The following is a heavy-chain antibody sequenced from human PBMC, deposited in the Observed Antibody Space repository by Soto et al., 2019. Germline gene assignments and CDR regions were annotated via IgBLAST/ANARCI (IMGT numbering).Heavy chain of an antibody. D-gene: IGHD1-26*01. CDR3: ARQGNLRWELRSFDY. Sequence: PSETLSLTCTVSGGSISSYYWSWIRQPPGKGLEWIGYIYYSGSTNYNPSLKSRVTISVDTSKNQFSLKLSSVTAADTAVYYCARQGNLRWELRSFDYWGQGTLVTVSS. V-gene: IGHV4-59*08. CDR2: IYYSGST. CDR1: GGSISSYY. J-gene: IGHJ4*02.